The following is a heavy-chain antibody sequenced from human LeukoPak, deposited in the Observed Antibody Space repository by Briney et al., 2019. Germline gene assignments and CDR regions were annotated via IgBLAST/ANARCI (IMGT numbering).Heavy chain of an antibody. J-gene: IGHJ4*02. CDR1: GYTLTEFS. Sequence: ASVKVSCKLSGYTLTEFSMHWVRQAPGKGLEWMGGFDPEDGETVYAQKFQGRVIMTEDTSTDTAYMELSSLRSEDTAVYYCARVVAALYYDFWSGSYFDYWGQGTLVTVSS. CDR2: FDPEDGET. CDR3: ARVVAALYYDFWSGSYFDY. V-gene: IGHV1-24*01. D-gene: IGHD3-3*01.